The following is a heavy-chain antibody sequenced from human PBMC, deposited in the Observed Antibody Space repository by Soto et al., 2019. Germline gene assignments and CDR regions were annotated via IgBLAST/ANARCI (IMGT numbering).Heavy chain of an antibody. CDR2: ISYDGSNK. J-gene: IGHJ6*02. CDR3: AGARNGGYYYYYGMDV. D-gene: IGHD3-10*01. V-gene: IGHV3-30-3*01. Sequence: PGGSLRLSCAASGFTFSSYAMHWVRQAPGKGLEWVAVISYDGSNKYYADSVKGRFTISRDNSKNTLYLQMNSLRAEDTAVYYCAGARNGGYYYYYGMDVWGQGTTVTVSS. CDR1: GFTFSSYA.